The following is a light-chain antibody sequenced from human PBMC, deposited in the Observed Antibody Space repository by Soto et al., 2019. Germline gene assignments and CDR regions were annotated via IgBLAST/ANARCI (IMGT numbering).Light chain of an antibody. CDR2: GAS. V-gene: IGKV3-15*01. CDR3: QQYNDWPLT. CDR1: QSVNSN. J-gene: IGKJ4*01. Sequence: EKVMTQSPATLSVSPGERATLSCRASQSVNSNLAWYQQKPGQAPRLLLYGASTRATGIPARFSGSASGTEFTLTISSLQSEDSAVYYCQQYNDWPLTFAGGTKVVIK.